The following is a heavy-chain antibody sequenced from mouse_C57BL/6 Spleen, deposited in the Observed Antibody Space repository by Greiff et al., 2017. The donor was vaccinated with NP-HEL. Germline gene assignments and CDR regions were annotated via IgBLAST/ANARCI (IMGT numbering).Heavy chain of an antibody. CDR3: ARADSSGLYYAMDY. J-gene: IGHJ4*01. V-gene: IGHV3-6*01. Sequence: EVQLVESGPGLVKPSQSLSLTCSVTGYSITSGYYWNWIRQFPGNKLEWMGYISYDGSNNYNPSLKNRISITRDTSKNQFFLKLNSVTTEDTATYYCARADSSGLYYAMDYWGQGTSVTVSS. CDR1: GYSITSGYY. CDR2: ISYDGSN. D-gene: IGHD3-2*02.